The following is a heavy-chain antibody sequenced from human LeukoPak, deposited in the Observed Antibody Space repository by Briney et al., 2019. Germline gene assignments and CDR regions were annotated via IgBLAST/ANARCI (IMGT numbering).Heavy chain of an antibody. J-gene: IGHJ4*02. V-gene: IGHV3-23*01. CDR1: GFTFRSYA. CDR3: AKDITVPIWGVFDY. Sequence: GGSLRLSCAASGFTFRSYAMSWVRQAPGKGLYWVPSISGSGGTTFYADSVKGRFTISRDNSKNTLYLQMNSLRAEDTAVYYCAKDITVPIWGVFDYWGQGILVTVSS. CDR2: ISGSGGTT. D-gene: IGHD7-27*01.